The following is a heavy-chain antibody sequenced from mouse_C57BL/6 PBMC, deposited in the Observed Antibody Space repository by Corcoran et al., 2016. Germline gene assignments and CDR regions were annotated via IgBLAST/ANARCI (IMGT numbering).Heavy chain of an antibody. D-gene: IGHD4-1*02. CDR2: INTSSGGP. CDR1: GYTFTTYG. V-gene: IGHV9-3*01. CDR3: ARSPTGALDY. J-gene: IGHJ2*01. Sequence: QIQLVQSGPELKKPGETVKISCKASGYTFTTYGMSWVKQAPGKGLKWMGWINTSSGGPTYADDYKGRFAFSLETSASTAYLQINNLKNEDTATYVSARSPTGALDYWGQGTTLTVSS.